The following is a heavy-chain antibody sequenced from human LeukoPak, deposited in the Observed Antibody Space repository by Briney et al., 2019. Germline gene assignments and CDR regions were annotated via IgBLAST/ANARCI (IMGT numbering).Heavy chain of an antibody. CDR2: IWYDGSNK. Sequence: GRSLRLSCAASGFTFGSYGMHWVRQAPGKGLEWVAVIWYDGSNKYYADSVKGRFTISRDNAKNSLYLQMNSLRAEDTAVYYCARDTGGVRGVITDQFDYWGQGTLVTVSS. CDR1: GFTFGSYG. V-gene: IGHV3-33*01. J-gene: IGHJ4*02. CDR3: ARDTGGVRGVITDQFDY. D-gene: IGHD3-10*01.